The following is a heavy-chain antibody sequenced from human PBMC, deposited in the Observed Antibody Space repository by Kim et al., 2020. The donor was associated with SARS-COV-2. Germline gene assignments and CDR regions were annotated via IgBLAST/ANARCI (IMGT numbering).Heavy chain of an antibody. V-gene: IGHV3-21*01. CDR1: GFTFSSYS. CDR3: ARGALIDYDILTGYYVSPYFAY. CDR2: ISSSSSYI. J-gene: IGHJ4*02. D-gene: IGHD3-9*01. Sequence: GGSLRLSCAASGFTFSSYSMNWVRQAPGKGLEWVSSISSSSSYIYYADSVKGRFTISRDNAKNSLYLQMNSLRAEDTALYYCARGALIDYDILTGYYVSPYFAYWSQGTLFSVSS.